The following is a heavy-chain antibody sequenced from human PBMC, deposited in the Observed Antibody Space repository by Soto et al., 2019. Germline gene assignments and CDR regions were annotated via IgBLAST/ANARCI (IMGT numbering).Heavy chain of an antibody. CDR2: INSDGTIT. D-gene: IGHD1-26*01. CDR1: GFNFSTYW. V-gene: IGHV3-74*01. Sequence: EVHLVESGGGLVQPGGCLRLSCATSGFNFSTYWVNWVRQVPGKGLVWVSRINSDGTITDYADSVKGRFTTSRDNAKQTLYLEMNSLRADDTAIYYCTRDGGGRYYGGFDNWGQGPLVTVSS. CDR3: TRDGGGRYYGGFDN. J-gene: IGHJ4*02.